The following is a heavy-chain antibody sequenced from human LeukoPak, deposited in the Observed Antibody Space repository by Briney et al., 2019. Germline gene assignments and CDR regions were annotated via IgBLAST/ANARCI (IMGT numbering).Heavy chain of an antibody. Sequence: GGSLSLSCAAPGFTFGSYGMHWVRQAPGKGLEWVAVIWYDGSNKYYADSVKGRFTIPRDNSKNTLYLQMNSLRAEDTAVYYCARDRHRGVLDYWGQGTLVTVSS. CDR3: ARDRHRGVLDY. CDR1: GFTFGSYG. J-gene: IGHJ4*02. CDR2: IWYDGSNK. D-gene: IGHD1-14*01. V-gene: IGHV3-33*01.